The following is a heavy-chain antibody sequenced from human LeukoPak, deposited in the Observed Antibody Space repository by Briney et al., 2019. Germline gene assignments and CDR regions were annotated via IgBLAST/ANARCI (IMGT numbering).Heavy chain of an antibody. J-gene: IGHJ3*02. V-gene: IGHV1-8*01. CDR3: ASGGYGDYEEDAFDI. Sequence: ASVKVSCKASGYTFTSYDINWVRQATGQGLEWMGWMNPNSGNTGYAQKFQGRVTMTRNTSISTAYMELSSLRASDTAMYYCASGGYGDYEEDAFDIWGQGTMVTVSS. D-gene: IGHD4-17*01. CDR1: GYTFTSYD. CDR2: MNPNSGNT.